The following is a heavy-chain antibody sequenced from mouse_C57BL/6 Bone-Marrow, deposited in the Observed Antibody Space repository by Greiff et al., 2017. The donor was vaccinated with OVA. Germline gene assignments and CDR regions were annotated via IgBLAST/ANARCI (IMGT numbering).Heavy chain of an antibody. CDR2: INPNNGGT. J-gene: IGHJ2*01. CDR3: ARLYHYFDY. D-gene: IGHD5-1-1*01. CDR1: GYTFTDYY. V-gene: IGHV1-26*01. Sequence: VHVKQSGPELVKPGASVKISCKASGYTFTDYYMNWVKQSHGKSLEWIGDINPNNGGTSYNQKFKGKATLTVDKSSSTAYMELRSLTSEDSAVYYCARLYHYFDYWGQGTTLTVSS.